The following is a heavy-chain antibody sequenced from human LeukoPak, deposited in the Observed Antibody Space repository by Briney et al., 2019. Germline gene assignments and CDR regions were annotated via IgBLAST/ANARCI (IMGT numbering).Heavy chain of an antibody. CDR1: GFTFSDYE. D-gene: IGHD3-10*01. Sequence: PGGSLRLSCVVSGFTFSDYEMNWVRQAPGQALEWVSYISSNGRTTFHADSVKGRFTISRDDNKNSLYLQMNSLRVEDTGFYYCARARLWYSFDSWGQGTLVTVSS. V-gene: IGHV3-48*03. CDR2: ISSNGRTT. J-gene: IGHJ4*02. CDR3: ARARLWYSFDS.